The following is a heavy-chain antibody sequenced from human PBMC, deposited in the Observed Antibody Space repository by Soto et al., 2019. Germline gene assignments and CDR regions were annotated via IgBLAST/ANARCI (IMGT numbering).Heavy chain of an antibody. CDR2: MYNTGST. CDR3: ARGLAYCGGDCPISDAFDI. CDR1: GGSISGYY. J-gene: IGHJ3*02. V-gene: IGHV4-59*01. D-gene: IGHD2-21*02. Sequence: SETLSLTCTVSGGSISGYYWSWIRQPPGKGLEWIGYMYNTGSTVYNPSFKSRVTISVDTSKNQFSLKLSSVTAADTAVYYCARGLAYCGGDCPISDAFDIWGQGTMVTVSS.